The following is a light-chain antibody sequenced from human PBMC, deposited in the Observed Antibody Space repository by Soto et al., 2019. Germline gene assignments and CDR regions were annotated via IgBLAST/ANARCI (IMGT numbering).Light chain of an antibody. V-gene: IGKV1-39*01. Sequence: DIQMTQSPSSLSASVGDRVTITCRASQSIFSFLSWYQQRPGKAPKLLIYAASSLQRGVPSTFSGSGSGTDFTLTISSLQPEDFATYYCQQSYSTPRTFGQGTKVDIK. J-gene: IGKJ2*01. CDR2: AAS. CDR3: QQSYSTPRT. CDR1: QSIFSF.